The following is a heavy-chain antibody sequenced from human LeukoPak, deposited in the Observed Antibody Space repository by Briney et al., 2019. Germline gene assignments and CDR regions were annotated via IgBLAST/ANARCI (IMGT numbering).Heavy chain of an antibody. J-gene: IGHJ6*02. CDR2: IYTSGST. CDR3: ARDHGPWASYGMDV. CDR1: GGSISSGSYY. Sequence: TWSLTCIASGGSISSGSYYGSWIGQPAGKGLGWIGRIYTSGSTSYNPSLKSRVTISVDTSKNQFSLKLSSVTAADTAVYYCARDHGPWASYGMDVWGQGTTVTVSS. V-gene: IGHV4-61*02. D-gene: IGHD1-26*01.